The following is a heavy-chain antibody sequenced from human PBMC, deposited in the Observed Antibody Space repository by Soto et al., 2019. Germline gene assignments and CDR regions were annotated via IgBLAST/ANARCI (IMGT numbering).Heavy chain of an antibody. D-gene: IGHD2-2*01. Sequence: GGSLRLSCAASGFTFSSYAMHWVRQAPGKGLEYVSAISSNGGSTYYANSVKGRFTISRDNSKNTLYLQMGSLRAEDMAVYYCARGSHCSSTSCYGPDAFDIWGQGTMVTVSS. CDR1: GFTFSSYA. CDR2: ISSNGGST. V-gene: IGHV3-64*01. CDR3: ARGSHCSSTSCYGPDAFDI. J-gene: IGHJ3*02.